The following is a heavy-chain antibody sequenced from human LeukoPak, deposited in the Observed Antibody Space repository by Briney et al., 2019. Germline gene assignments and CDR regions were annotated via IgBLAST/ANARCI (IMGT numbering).Heavy chain of an antibody. Sequence: SETLSLTCSVSSGSISDSNFYWGWIRQPPGKGLEWIGSIFYSGSTDYNPSLKSRVTISVDTSKNQFSLKLSSVTAADTAVYYCARGGYDFWSGYFDYWGQGTLVTVSS. CDR2: IFYSGST. V-gene: IGHV4-39*07. CDR1: SGSISDSNFY. J-gene: IGHJ4*02. D-gene: IGHD3-3*01. CDR3: ARGGYDFWSGYFDY.